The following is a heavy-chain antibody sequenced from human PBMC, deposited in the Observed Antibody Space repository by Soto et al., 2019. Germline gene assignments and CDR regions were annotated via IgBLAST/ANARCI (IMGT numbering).Heavy chain of an antibody. V-gene: IGHV1-2*02. Sequence: QVQLVQSGAEVKKPGASVKVSCKTSGYTFAAYYIHWIRQAPGQGLEWMGWINPTSGRTVYAQNFRDRVTMTRDTSISTAYMELRRLNSDDTAVYYCARDPDYGDYWGYFFDSWGQGTPVTVSS. D-gene: IGHD4-17*01. CDR2: INPTSGRT. CDR1: GYTFAAYY. CDR3: ARDPDYGDYWGYFFDS. J-gene: IGHJ4*02.